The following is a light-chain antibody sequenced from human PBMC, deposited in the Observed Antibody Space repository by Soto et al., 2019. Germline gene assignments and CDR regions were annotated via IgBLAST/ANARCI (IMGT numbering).Light chain of an antibody. Sequence: EIVMTQSPASLSVSPGERATLSCRASQSMGSNLAWYQQKPGQAPRLLIYGASTRATGIPARFSGSGSGTEFTLTITSLQSEDFAVYYCQQYHNWPRTFGQGTKVDNK. CDR1: QSMGSN. CDR3: QQYHNWPRT. V-gene: IGKV3-15*01. CDR2: GAS. J-gene: IGKJ1*01.